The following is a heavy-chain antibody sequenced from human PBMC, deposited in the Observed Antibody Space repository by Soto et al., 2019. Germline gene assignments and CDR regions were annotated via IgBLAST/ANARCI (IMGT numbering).Heavy chain of an antibody. J-gene: IGHJ6*02. Sequence: GGSLRLSCAASGFTFDDYAMHWVRQAPGKGLEWVSGISWNSGSIGYADSVKGRFTISRDNAKNSLYLQMNSLRAEDTALYYCANDMRVTRYYYGIDVWGQGTPVTVYS. CDR2: ISWNSGSI. D-gene: IGHD4-4*01. CDR1: GFTFDDYA. V-gene: IGHV3-9*01. CDR3: ANDMRVTRYYYGIDV.